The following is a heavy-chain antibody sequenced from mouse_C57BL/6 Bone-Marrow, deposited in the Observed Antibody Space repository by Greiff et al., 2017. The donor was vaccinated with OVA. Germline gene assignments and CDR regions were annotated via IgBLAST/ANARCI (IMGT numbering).Heavy chain of an antibody. CDR2: ISDGGSYT. CDR3: ARDNWGWYFDV. CDR1: GFTFSSYA. D-gene: IGHD4-1*01. Sequence: EVKVVESGGGLVKPGGSLKLSCAASGFTFSSYAMSWVRQTPEKRLEWVATISDGGSYTYYPDNVKGRFTISRDNAKNNLYLQMSHLKSEETAMYYCARDNWGWYFDVWGTGTTVTVSS. V-gene: IGHV5-4*01. J-gene: IGHJ1*03.